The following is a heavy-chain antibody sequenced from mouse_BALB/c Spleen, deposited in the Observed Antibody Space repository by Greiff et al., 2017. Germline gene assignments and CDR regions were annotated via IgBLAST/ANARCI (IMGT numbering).Heavy chain of an antibody. CDR2: IYPGDGDT. V-gene: IGHV1-80*01. CDR1: GYAFSSYW. Sequence: VQLQQSWAELVRPGSSVKISCKASGYAFSSYWMNWVKQRPGQGLEWIGQIYPGDGDTNYNGKFKGKATLTADKSSSTAYMQLSSLTSEDSAVYFCARYDYDTGFDYWGQGTTLTVSS. J-gene: IGHJ2*01. CDR3: ARYDYDTGFDY. D-gene: IGHD2-4*01.